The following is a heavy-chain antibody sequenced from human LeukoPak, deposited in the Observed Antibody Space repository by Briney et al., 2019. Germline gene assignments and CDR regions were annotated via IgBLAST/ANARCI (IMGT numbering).Heavy chain of an antibody. D-gene: IGHD6-13*01. J-gene: IGHJ4*02. CDR2: IYYSGST. CDR3: AREPRKSAARDY. V-gene: IGHV4-39*07. Sequence: GSLRLSCAASGFTFSSYSMNWVRQPPGKGLEWIGSIYYSGSTYYNPSLKSRVTISVDTSKNQFSLKLSSVTAADTAVYYCAREPRKSAARDYWGQGTLVTVSS. CDR1: GFTFSSYS.